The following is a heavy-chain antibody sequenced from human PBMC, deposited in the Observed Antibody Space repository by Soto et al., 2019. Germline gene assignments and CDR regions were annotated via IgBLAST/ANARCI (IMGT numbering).Heavy chain of an antibody. CDR1: GFTFNTYG. D-gene: IGHD2-15*01. CDR2: ISHGGSKT. Sequence: GGSLRLSCAASGFTFNTYGMSWVRQAPGKGLEWVAGISHGGSKTFYADSVKGRFTISRDVSKNTLSLQMTSLRAEDTVFYFCGKDANGNYVGGIDFWGQGTLVTVSS. CDR3: GKDANGNYVGGIDF. V-gene: IGHV3-23*01. J-gene: IGHJ4*02.